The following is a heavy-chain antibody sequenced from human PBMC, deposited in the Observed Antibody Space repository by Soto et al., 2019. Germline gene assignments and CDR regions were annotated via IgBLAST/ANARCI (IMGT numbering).Heavy chain of an antibody. J-gene: IGHJ4*02. Sequence: QVQLQESGPGLVKPSETLSLTCTVSSGSIRSYYWSWIRQPPGKGLDWIGYMYFNGNSIYNPSLQSRVTISIDMSKNQFSLKLSSVTAADTAVYYCAGQYSSSWLDYWGQGTLVTVSS. V-gene: IGHV4-59*08. CDR1: SGSIRSYY. D-gene: IGHD6-13*01. CDR3: AGQYSSSWLDY. CDR2: MYFNGNS.